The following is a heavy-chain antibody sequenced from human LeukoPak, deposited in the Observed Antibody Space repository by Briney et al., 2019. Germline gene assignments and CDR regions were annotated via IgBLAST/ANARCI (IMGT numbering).Heavy chain of an antibody. CDR1: GFTFSSYE. Sequence: GGSLRLSCAASGFTFSSYEMNWVRQAPGKGLEWVSYISSSGSTIYYADSVKGRFTISRDNAKNSLYLQMNSLRAEDTAVYYCARRGVTMVRGAYYYYMDVWGKGTTVTVSS. J-gene: IGHJ6*03. D-gene: IGHD3-10*01. CDR3: ARRGVTMVRGAYYYYMDV. V-gene: IGHV3-48*03. CDR2: ISSSGSTI.